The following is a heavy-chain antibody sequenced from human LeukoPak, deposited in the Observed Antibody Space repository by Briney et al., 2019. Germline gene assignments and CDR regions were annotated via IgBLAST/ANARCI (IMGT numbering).Heavy chain of an antibody. J-gene: IGHJ4*02. D-gene: IGHD2-2*01. CDR3: ARGETYQPLFGY. V-gene: IGHV3-21*01. CDR1: SFTFSSYS. Sequence: GGSLRPSCAASSFTFSSYSMNWVRQAPGKGLEWVSSISSSSSYIYYADPVKGRFTISRDNAKNTLYLQMNSLRAEDTAVYYCARGETYQPLFGYWGQGTLVTVSS. CDR2: ISSSSSYI.